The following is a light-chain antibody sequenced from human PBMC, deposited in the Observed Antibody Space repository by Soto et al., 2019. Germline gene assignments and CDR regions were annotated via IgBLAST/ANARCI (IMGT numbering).Light chain of an antibody. J-gene: IGKJ5*01. Sequence: DRVTITCRASQGIRSWLAWCQQKPGKAPKLLIYAASSLQSGVPSRFSGSASGTYFTLTISSLQPEDFETYYCQQASSFPLTFGQGTRLEIK. CDR1: QGIRSW. CDR3: QQASSFPLT. CDR2: AAS. V-gene: IGKV1D-12*01.